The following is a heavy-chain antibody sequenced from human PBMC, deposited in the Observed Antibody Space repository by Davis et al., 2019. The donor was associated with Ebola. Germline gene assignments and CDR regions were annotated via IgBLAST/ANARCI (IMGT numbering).Heavy chain of an antibody. V-gene: IGHV3-7*01. Sequence: PGGSLRLSCAASGFTFSSYWMSWVRQAPGKGLEWVANIKQDGSEKYYADSVKGRFTISRDNSKNTLYLQMNSLRAEDTAVYYCAAEGWMATPYWGQGTLVTVSS. CDR3: AAEGWMATPY. CDR1: GFTFSSYW. J-gene: IGHJ4*02. CDR2: IKQDGSEK. D-gene: IGHD5-24*01.